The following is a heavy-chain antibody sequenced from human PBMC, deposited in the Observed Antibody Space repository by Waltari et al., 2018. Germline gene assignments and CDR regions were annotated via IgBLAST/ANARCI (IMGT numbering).Heavy chain of an antibody. V-gene: IGHV1-46*01. CDR2: NHPAGGST. J-gene: IGHJ6*02. CDR3: ARVSLAADYYGLDV. D-gene: IGHD6-13*01. Sequence: QVQLVQSGAEVKKPGASVKVSCKASGYTFTNYYVHWVRPAPGQGLGWMAMNHPAGGSTTYDQRFQGRVTVTRDTSTSTVYMDLSSLRSEDTAIYYCARVSLAADYYGLDVWGQGTTVTVSS. CDR1: GYTFTNYY.